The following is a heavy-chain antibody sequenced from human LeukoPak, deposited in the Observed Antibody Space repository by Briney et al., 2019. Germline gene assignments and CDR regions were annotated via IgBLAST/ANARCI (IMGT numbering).Heavy chain of an antibody. CDR1: GFTFSRYS. CDR3: ARGAEDDYGDY. D-gene: IGHD2-15*01. V-gene: IGHV3-64*01. Sequence: GGSLRLSCAASGFTFSRYSMHWVRQAPGKGLEYVSGVSSNGGSTYYANSVKGRFTISRDNSKNTLYLQMGSLRAEDMAVFYCARGAEDDYGDYRGQGTLVTVSS. J-gene: IGHJ4*02. CDR2: VSSNGGST.